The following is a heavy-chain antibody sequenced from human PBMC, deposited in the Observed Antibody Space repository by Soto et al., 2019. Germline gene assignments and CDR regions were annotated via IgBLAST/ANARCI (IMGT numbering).Heavy chain of an antibody. CDR1: GFPFSKYG. CDR2: IWVDGKDE. Sequence: QVHLVESGGGVVQPGGSRRLSGVASGFPFSKYGMHWVRQAPGKGLEWVVFIWVDGKDESYADSVKGRFTISRDNSKNTLYLQINSPRAEDPGVYYCARDRGRPFDYWGQGTLVTVSS. V-gene: IGHV3-33*01. CDR3: ARDRGRPFDY. J-gene: IGHJ4*02. D-gene: IGHD3-10*01.